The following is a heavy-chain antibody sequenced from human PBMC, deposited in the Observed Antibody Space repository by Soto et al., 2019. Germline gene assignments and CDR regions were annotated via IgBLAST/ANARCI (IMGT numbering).Heavy chain of an antibody. V-gene: IGHV3-30*18. Sequence: QVQLVESGGGVVQPGRSLRLSCAASGFTFSSYGMHWVRQAPGKGLEWVAVISYDGSNKYYADSVKGRFTISRDNSKNTLYLQMNSLRAEDTAVYYCAKEPTTTGDYWGQGTLVTVSS. J-gene: IGHJ4*02. CDR1: GFTFSSYG. CDR2: ISYDGSNK. CDR3: AKEPTTTGDY.